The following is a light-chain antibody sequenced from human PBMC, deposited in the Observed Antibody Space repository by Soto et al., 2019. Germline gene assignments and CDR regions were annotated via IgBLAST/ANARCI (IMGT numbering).Light chain of an antibody. Sequence: QSVLTQPASVSGSPGQSITLSCTGTSSDVGAYNYVSWYQLHTGKAPKLMIYEVTNRPSGVSNRFSGSKSGNTASLTISGLQAEDEADYYCSSYTSSSTRDVVFGGGTKLTVL. CDR2: EVT. CDR1: SSDVGAYNY. J-gene: IGLJ2*01. CDR3: SSYTSSSTRDVV. V-gene: IGLV2-14*01.